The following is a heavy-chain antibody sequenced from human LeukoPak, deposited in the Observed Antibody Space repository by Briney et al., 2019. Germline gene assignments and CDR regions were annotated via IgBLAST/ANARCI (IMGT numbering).Heavy chain of an antibody. D-gene: IGHD3-9*01. J-gene: IGHJ5*02. Sequence: GGSLRLSCAASGFIFSSYSMNWVRQAPGKGLEWVSDISGHGSTIYYADSVKGRFTISRDNAKNSLYLQMNSMRAEDTAVYYCAKYGGHAGFLTYYDILTGFQSGTGKNWFDPWGQGTLVTVSS. V-gene: IGHV3-48*01. CDR1: GFIFSSYS. CDR3: AKYGGHAGFLTYYDILTGFQSGTGKNWFDP. CDR2: ISGHGSTI.